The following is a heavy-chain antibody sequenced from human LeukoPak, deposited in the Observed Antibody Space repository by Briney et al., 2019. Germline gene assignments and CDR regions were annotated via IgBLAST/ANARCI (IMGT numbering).Heavy chain of an antibody. CDR3: ARLAYSSGWRHFDY. CDR2: IYYSGST. D-gene: IGHD6-19*01. V-gene: IGHV4-31*03. CDR1: GGSISSGGYY. J-gene: IGHJ4*02. Sequence: SQTLSLTCTVSGGSISSGGYYWSWIRQHPGTGLEWLGYIYYSGSTYYNPSLKSRVTISVDTSKNQFSLKLSSATAADTAVYYCARLAYSSGWRHFDYWGQGTLVTVSS.